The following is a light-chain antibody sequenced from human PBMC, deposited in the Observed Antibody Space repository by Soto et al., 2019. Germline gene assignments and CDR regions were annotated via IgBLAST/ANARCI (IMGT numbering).Light chain of an antibody. CDR3: QQFDKSST. Sequence: IVVTQSPGTRSLSPGERATLSCRASQSISSTYLAWYQQKPGQAPRLLIYGTFNRAPGIPDSFSGSGSGTEFTLTISRLGPEDFALYYCQQFDKSSTFGQGTKVDI. CDR2: GTF. CDR1: QSISSTY. J-gene: IGKJ1*01. V-gene: IGKV3-20*01.